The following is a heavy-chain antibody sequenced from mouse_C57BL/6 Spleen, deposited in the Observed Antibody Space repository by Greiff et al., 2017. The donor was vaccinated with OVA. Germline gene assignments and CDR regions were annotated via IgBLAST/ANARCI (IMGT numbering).Heavy chain of an antibody. J-gene: IGHJ1*03. CDR3: ARSYDYDERYFDV. V-gene: IGHV5-17*01. D-gene: IGHD2-4*01. CDR2: ISSGSSTI. CDR1: GFTFSDYG. Sequence: EVMLVESGGGLVKPGGSLKLSCAASGFTFSDYGMHWVRQAPEKGLEWVAYISSGSSTIYYADTVKGRFTISRDNAKNTLFLQMTSLRSEDTAMYYCARSYDYDERYFDVWGTGTTVTVSS.